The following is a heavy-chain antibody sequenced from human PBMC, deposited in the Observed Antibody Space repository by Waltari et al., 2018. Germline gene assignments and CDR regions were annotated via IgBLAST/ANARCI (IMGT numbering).Heavy chain of an antibody. J-gene: IGHJ3*02. CDR3: ARMYYDILTGSGAFDI. D-gene: IGHD3-9*01. CDR1: GYTFTGYY. V-gene: IGHV1-2*02. CDR2: INPNSGGT. Sequence: QVQLVQSGAEVKKPGASVKVSCKASGYTFTGYYMHWVRQAPGQGLEWMGWINPNSGGTNYAQKFQGRVTMTRDTSISTAYMELSRLRSDDTAVYYCARMYYDILTGSGAFDIWGQGTMVTVSS.